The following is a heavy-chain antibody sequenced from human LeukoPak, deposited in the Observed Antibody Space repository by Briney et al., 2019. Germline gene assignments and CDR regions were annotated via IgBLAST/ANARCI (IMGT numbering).Heavy chain of an antibody. D-gene: IGHD2-2*01. CDR1: GFTFSSYW. Sequence: GGSLRLSRAASGFTFSSYWMSWVRQAPGKGLEWVANIKQDGSEKYYVDSVKGRFTISRDNAKNSLYLQMNSLRAEDTAVYYCARPRGCGSSRCNNFDYWGQGTLVTVSS. J-gene: IGHJ4*02. CDR3: ARPRGCGSSRCNNFDY. V-gene: IGHV3-7*01. CDR2: IKQDGSEK.